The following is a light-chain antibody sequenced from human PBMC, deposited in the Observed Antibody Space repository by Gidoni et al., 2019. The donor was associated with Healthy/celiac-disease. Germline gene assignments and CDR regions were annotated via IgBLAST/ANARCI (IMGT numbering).Light chain of an antibody. Sequence: DIQITQSPSSLSASVGDRVTITCRASQSISSYLKWYQQKPGKATKLLIYAAFRLQSGVPSRFSGSGSGTDFTLTISGLQPEDGATYYCQQSYSTPRLTFGGGTKVEIK. CDR2: AAF. V-gene: IGKV1-39*01. CDR3: QQSYSTPRLT. J-gene: IGKJ4*01. CDR1: QSISSY.